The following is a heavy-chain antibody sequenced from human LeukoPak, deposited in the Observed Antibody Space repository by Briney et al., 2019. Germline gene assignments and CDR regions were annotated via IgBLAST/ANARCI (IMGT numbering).Heavy chain of an antibody. V-gene: IGHV1-69*06. CDR2: IIPIFGTA. CDR1: GYTFTSYD. Sequence: SVKVSCKASGYTFTSYDINWVRQAPGQGLEWMGGIIPIFGTANYAQKFQGRVTITADKSTSTAYMELSSLRSEDTAVYYCARTSGIAAAGTHAFDIWGQGTMVTVSS. CDR3: ARTSGIAAAGTHAFDI. D-gene: IGHD6-13*01. J-gene: IGHJ3*02.